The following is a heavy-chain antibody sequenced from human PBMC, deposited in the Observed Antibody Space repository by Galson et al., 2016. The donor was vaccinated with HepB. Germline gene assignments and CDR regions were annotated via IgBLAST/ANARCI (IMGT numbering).Heavy chain of an antibody. CDR1: GGSLSAYY. CDR3: ARASIVPGARMVFDP. D-gene: IGHD2-2*01. J-gene: IGHJ5*02. V-gene: IGHV4-34*01. CDR2: VNHVGST. Sequence: SETLSLTCAVYGGSLSAYYWSWIRQAPGKGLEWIAEVNHVGSTDYNPSLKSRVTTSVDTSKREFSLNLKSVTAADTAVYFCARASIVPGARMVFDPWGQGILVTVSS.